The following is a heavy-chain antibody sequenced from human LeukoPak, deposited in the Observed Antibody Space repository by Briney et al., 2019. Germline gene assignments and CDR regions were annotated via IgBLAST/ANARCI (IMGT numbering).Heavy chain of an antibody. J-gene: IGHJ4*02. Sequence: EASVKVSCKASGGTFSSYAISWVRQAPGQGLEWMGGIIPIFGTANYAQKFQGRVTITADDSTNTAYMDLNSLRSDDTAVYYCARGSASNWPVDIWGQGSLVIVSS. V-gene: IGHV1-69*01. D-gene: IGHD6-13*01. CDR1: GGTFSSYA. CDR2: IIPIFGTA. CDR3: ARGSASNWPVDI.